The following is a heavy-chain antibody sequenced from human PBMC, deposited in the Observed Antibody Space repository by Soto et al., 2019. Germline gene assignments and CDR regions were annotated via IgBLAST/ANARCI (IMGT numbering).Heavy chain of an antibody. J-gene: IGHJ6*02. D-gene: IGHD1-1*01. CDR1: GYTFSTYA. Sequence: QVQVVQSGAEVKKPGASVKVSCKASGYTFSTYALHWVRQAPGQGLEWMGWINGGNGHTRYSQKFKDSVTISRDTPASTAYMELSGLRSEDTAVYYCARGKGMEENYYYYGMDVWGQGTTVTVSS. CDR3: ARGKGMEENYYYYGMDV. V-gene: IGHV1-3*01. CDR2: INGGNGHT.